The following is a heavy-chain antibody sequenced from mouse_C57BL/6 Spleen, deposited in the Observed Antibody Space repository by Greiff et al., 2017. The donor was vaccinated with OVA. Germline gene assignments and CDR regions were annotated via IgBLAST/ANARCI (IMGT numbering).Heavy chain of an antibody. Sequence: DVHLVESGGGLVKPGGSLKLSCAASGFTFSSYAMSWVRQTPEKRLEWVATISDGGSYTYYPDNVKGRFTISRDNAKNNLYLQMSHLKSEDTAMYYCARDRTTVVADWYFDVWGTGTTVTVSS. CDR3: ARDRTTVVADWYFDV. CDR1: GFTFSSYA. J-gene: IGHJ1*03. D-gene: IGHD1-1*01. V-gene: IGHV5-4*01. CDR2: ISDGGSYT.